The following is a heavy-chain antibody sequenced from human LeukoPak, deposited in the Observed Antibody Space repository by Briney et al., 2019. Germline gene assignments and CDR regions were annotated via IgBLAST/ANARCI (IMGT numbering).Heavy chain of an antibody. D-gene: IGHD3-10*01. V-gene: IGHV3-33*06. CDR3: AKDSKESGFDY. CDR1: GFTFSSYS. Sequence: GGSLRLSCAASGFTFSSYSMNWVRQAPGKGLEWVAVIWYDGSNKYYADSVKGRFTISRDNSKNTLYLQMNSLRAEDTAVYYCAKDSKESGFDYWGQGTLVTVSS. J-gene: IGHJ4*02. CDR2: IWYDGSNK.